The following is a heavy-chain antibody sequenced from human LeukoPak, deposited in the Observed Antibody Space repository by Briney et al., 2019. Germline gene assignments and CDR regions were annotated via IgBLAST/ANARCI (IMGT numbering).Heavy chain of an antibody. CDR3: ARDRRGSYYYYYYMDV. J-gene: IGHJ6*03. V-gene: IGHV1-2*06. Sequence: ASVKVSCKASGYTFTGYYMHWVRHAPGQGLEWMGRINPNSGGTNYAQKFQGRVTMTRDTSISTAYMELSRLRSDDTAVYYCARDRRGSYYYYYYMDVWGKGTTVTVSS. D-gene: IGHD1-26*01. CDR1: GYTFTGYY. CDR2: INPNSGGT.